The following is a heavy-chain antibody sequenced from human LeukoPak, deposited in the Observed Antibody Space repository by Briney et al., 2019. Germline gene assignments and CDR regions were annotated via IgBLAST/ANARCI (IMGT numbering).Heavy chain of an antibody. CDR2: IKQDGSEK. Sequence: GGSLRLSCAASGFTFSSYAMSWVRQAPGKGLEWVANIKQDGSEKYYVDSVKGRFTISRDNAKNSLYLQMNSLRAEDTAVYYCARVYDSSGYYSYYYGMDVWGQGTTVTVSS. J-gene: IGHJ6*02. D-gene: IGHD3-22*01. CDR3: ARVYDSSGYYSYYYGMDV. V-gene: IGHV3-7*01. CDR1: GFTFSSYA.